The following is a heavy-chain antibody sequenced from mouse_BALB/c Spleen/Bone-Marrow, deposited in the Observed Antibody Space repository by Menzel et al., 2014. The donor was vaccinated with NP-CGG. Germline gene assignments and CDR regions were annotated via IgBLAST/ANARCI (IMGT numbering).Heavy chain of an antibody. CDR1: GYTFTSYW. V-gene: IGHV1-5*01. CDR2: IYPGNSDT. CDR3: TLGTTAPFAY. D-gene: IGHD1-2*01. J-gene: IGHJ3*01. Sequence: DVKLVESGTVLARPGASVKMSCKASGYTFTSYWMHWVKQRPGQGLEWIGAIYPGNSDTSYNQKFKGKAKLTAVTSTSTAYMELSSLSNEDSAVYCCTLGTTAPFAYWGQGTLVTVSA.